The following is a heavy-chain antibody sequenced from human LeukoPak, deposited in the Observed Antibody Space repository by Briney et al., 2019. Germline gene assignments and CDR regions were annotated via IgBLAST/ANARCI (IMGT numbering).Heavy chain of an antibody. V-gene: IGHV1-8*01. CDR2: MNPNSGNT. Sequence: GASVKVSCKASGYTFTSCDINWVRQATGQGLEWMGWMNPNSGNTGYAQKFQGRVTMTRNTSISTAYMELSSLRSEDTAVYYCARGPELRYFDWSLEDGMDVWGQGTTVTVSS. CDR3: ARGPELRYFDWSLEDGMDV. J-gene: IGHJ6*02. D-gene: IGHD3-9*01. CDR1: GYTFTSCD.